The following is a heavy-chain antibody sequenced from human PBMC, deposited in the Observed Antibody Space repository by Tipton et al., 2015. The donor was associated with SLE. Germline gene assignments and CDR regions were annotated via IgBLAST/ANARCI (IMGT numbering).Heavy chain of an antibody. J-gene: IGHJ4*02. CDR2: ISLDGSNK. CDR3: AIDSRWLPDY. Sequence: SLRLSCAASGFSFSGYAMHWVRQAPGKGLEWVAVISLDGSNKYYADSVKGRFTISKDNSRNTLYLEMNSLRAEDTALYYCAIDSRWLPDYWGQGTLVTVSS. V-gene: IGHV3-30*04. CDR1: GFSFSGYA. D-gene: IGHD5-12*01.